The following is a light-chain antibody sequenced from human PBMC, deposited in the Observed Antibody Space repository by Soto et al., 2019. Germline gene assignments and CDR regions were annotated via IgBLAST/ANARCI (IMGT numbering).Light chain of an antibody. CDR1: QSVSSSY. J-gene: IGKJ2*01. Sequence: EIVLTQSPGTLSLTAGERATLSCRASQSVSSSYLAWYQQKPGQPPRLLIYGASSRAIGIPDRFSGSGSGTDFTLTISRLELEDFAVYYCQQYGSSPYTFGQGTKLEIK. V-gene: IGKV3-20*01. CDR2: GAS. CDR3: QQYGSSPYT.